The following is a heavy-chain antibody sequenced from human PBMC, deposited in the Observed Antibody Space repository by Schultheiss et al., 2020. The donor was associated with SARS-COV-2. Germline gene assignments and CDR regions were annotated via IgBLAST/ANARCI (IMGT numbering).Heavy chain of an antibody. J-gene: IGHJ6*02. D-gene: IGHD3-10*01. Sequence: SLKISCAASGFTFDDYAMHWVRQAPGKGLEWVSGISWNSGSIGYADSLKGRFTISRDNAKNSVYLQMNSLRAEDTAVYYCARDNTYYGPMDVWGQGTTVTVSS. CDR1: GFTFDDYA. CDR2: ISWNSGSI. CDR3: ARDNTYYGPMDV. V-gene: IGHV3-9*01.